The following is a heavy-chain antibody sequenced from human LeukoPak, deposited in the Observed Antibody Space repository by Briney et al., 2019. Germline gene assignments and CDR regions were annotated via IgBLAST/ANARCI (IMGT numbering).Heavy chain of an antibody. Sequence: GGSLRLSCVASGFTFSSYAMSWVRQAPGKGLEWVSSISGSGGSTYYADSVKGRFTISRDNSKSTLYLQMNSLRAEDTAVYYCAKRTSYYGSGSYPDYWGQGTLVTVSS. CDR2: ISGSGGST. D-gene: IGHD3-10*01. CDR1: GFTFSSYA. V-gene: IGHV3-23*01. J-gene: IGHJ4*02. CDR3: AKRTSYYGSGSYPDY.